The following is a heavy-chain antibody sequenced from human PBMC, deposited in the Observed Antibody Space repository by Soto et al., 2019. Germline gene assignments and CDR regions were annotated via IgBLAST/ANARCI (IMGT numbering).Heavy chain of an antibody. Sequence: ASETLSLTCTVSGGSISSSSYYWGWIRQPPGKGLEWIGSIYYSGSTYYNPSLKSRVTISVDTSKNQFSLKLSSVTAADTAVYYCARRVGATTGYYYGMDVWGQGTTVTVSS. CDR2: IYYSGST. CDR1: GGSISSSSYY. D-gene: IGHD1-26*01. CDR3: ARRVGATTGYYYGMDV. J-gene: IGHJ6*02. V-gene: IGHV4-39*01.